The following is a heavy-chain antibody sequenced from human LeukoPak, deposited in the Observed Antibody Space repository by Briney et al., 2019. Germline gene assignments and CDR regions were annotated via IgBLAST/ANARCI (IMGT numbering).Heavy chain of an antibody. CDR1: GFSFSDYW. CDR2: IKADGSAK. J-gene: IGHJ4*02. CDR3: ARFPTGFDY. V-gene: IGHV3-7*05. D-gene: IGHD4-17*01. Sequence: GGSLRLSCAASGFSFSDYWMSWVRQTPGKGLDWVASIKADGSAKFYVASVKGRFTISRDNAKKSVYLQMNSLRAEDTAIYYCARFPTGFDYWGQGTLVTVSS.